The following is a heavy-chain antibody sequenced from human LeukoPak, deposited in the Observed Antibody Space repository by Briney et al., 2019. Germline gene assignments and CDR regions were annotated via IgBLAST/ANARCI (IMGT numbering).Heavy chain of an antibody. D-gene: IGHD1-14*01. Sequence: GGSLRLSCTASGFTFGSYSMNWVRQSPGRGLEWISSISGNGTSIKFANSLKGRFSVSRDNAKSSVYLHLSSLRAEDSGIYYCSKPQSSRPGDFDYWGQGSLVTVTS. CDR2: ISGNGTSI. CDR3: SKPQSSRPGDFDY. V-gene: IGHV3-21*01. J-gene: IGHJ4*02. CDR1: GFTFGSYS.